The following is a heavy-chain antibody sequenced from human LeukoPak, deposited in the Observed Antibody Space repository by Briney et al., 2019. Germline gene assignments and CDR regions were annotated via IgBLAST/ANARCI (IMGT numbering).Heavy chain of an antibody. CDR2: INHSGST. J-gene: IGHJ4*02. V-gene: IGHV4-34*01. CDR1: GGSFSGYY. Sequence: PSETLSLTCAVYGGSFSGYYWSWIRQPPGKGLEWIGEINHSGSTNYNPSLKSRVTISVDTSKNQFSLKLSSVTAADTAVYYCARSPIDSSGYYLYYFDYWGQGTLVTVSS. CDR3: ARSPIDSSGYYLYYFDY. D-gene: IGHD3-22*01.